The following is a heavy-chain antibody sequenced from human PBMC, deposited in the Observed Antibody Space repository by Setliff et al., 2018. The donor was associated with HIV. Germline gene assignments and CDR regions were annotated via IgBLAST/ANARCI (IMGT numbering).Heavy chain of an antibody. V-gene: IGHV1-69*05. J-gene: IGHJ6*02. D-gene: IGHD3-10*01. CDR3: ARNFGLSPSGKYYYYYGMDI. CDR1: GGTFSSDA. Sequence: SVKVSCKASGGTFSSDAFSWVRQAPGQGLEWMGRIIPVFGTPIYAQNFQGRVTMTRDTSINAAYMELRGLRSDDTAVYYCARNFGLSPSGKYYYYYGMDIWGQGTTVTVSS. CDR2: IIPVFGTP.